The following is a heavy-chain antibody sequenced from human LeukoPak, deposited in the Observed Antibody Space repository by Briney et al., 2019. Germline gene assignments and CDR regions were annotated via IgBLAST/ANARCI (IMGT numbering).Heavy chain of an antibody. CDR3: ARGVTGGWYGDFQH. Sequence: SETLSLTCTVSVGSINTYFWSWIRQPPGKGLEWIGYIYYSGSTNYNPSLKSRVTISVDTSKNQFSLKLSSVTAADTAVYYCARGVTGGWYGDFQHWGQGTLVTVSS. J-gene: IGHJ1*01. V-gene: IGHV4-59*01. CDR2: IYYSGST. CDR1: VGSINTYF. D-gene: IGHD6-19*01.